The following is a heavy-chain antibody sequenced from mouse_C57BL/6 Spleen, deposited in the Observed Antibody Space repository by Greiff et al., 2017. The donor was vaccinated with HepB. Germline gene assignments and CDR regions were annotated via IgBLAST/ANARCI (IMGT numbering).Heavy chain of an antibody. D-gene: IGHD2-3*01. V-gene: IGHV5-4*03. Sequence: EVKLMESGGGLVKPGGSLKLSCAASGFTFSSYAMSWVRQTPEKRLEWVATISDGGSYTYYPDNVKGRFTISRDNAKNNLYLQMSHLKSEDTAMYYCARSLMVTTSYFDYWGQGTTLTVSS. CDR1: GFTFSSYA. CDR3: ARSLMVTTSYFDY. J-gene: IGHJ2*01. CDR2: ISDGGSYT.